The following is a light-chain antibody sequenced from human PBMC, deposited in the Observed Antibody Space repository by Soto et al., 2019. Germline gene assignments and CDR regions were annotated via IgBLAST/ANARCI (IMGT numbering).Light chain of an antibody. V-gene: IGLV3-21*02. Sequence: SYELTQPPSVSVAPGQTARITCGGNNIGIYSVHWYQQRPGQAPVLVVYDGSDRPSGIPERFSGSNPGNTATLTIGRVEAADEADYYCQVWDNNGGHNYVFGTGTKVTVL. CDR1: NIGIYS. J-gene: IGLJ1*01. CDR2: DGS. CDR3: QVWDNNGGHNYV.